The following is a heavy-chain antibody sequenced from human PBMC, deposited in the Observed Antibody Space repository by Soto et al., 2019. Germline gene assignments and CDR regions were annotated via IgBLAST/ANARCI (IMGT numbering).Heavy chain of an antibody. CDR1: GGSISSSNW. CDR2: IYHSGST. Sequence: QVQLQESGPGLVKPSGTLSLTCAVSGGSISSSNWWSWVRQPPGKGLEWIGEIYHSGSTNYNPSLKSQVTISVDKSKNQFSPKLSSVTAADTAVYYCALLTSSSGPNNWFDPWGQGTLVTVSS. J-gene: IGHJ5*02. D-gene: IGHD6-13*01. CDR3: ALLTSSSGPNNWFDP. V-gene: IGHV4-4*02.